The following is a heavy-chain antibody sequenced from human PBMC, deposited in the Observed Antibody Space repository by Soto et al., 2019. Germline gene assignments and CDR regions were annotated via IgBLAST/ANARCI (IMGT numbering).Heavy chain of an antibody. D-gene: IGHD1-1*01. J-gene: IGHJ6*02. V-gene: IGHV3-30*18. CDR2: ISYDGNKE. CDR3: AKETATSVDYYYFYGLDV. Sequence: QVQLVESGGGVVQPGRSVRLSCSASGFIFGTYGMDWVRQAPGKGLEWVALISYDGNKEFYADSVKGRFTISRDNSRNTLYLHMNSLKPEDTAMYYCAKETATSVDYYYFYGLDVWGPGTTVSVSS. CDR1: GFIFGTYG.